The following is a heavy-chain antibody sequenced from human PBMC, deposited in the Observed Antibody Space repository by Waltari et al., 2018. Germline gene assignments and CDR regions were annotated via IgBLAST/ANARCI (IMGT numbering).Heavy chain of an antibody. CDR2: INHSGST. Sequence: QVQLQQWGAGLLKPSETLSLTCAVYGGSFSGYYWSWIRQPPGKGLEWIGEINHSGSTNYNPSLKSRVTISVDTSKNQFSLKLSSVTAADTAVYYCAVVVVAASGHFDYWGQGTLVTVSS. D-gene: IGHD2-15*01. CDR1: GGSFSGYY. J-gene: IGHJ4*02. CDR3: AVVVVAASGHFDY. V-gene: IGHV4-34*01.